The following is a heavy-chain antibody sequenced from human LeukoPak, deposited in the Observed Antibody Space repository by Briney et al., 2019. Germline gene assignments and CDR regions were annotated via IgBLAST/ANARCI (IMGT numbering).Heavy chain of an antibody. CDR3: ARGDTAMVQLPDAFDI. CDR2: INTNTGNP. Sequence: GASVKVSCKASGYTFTSYAMNWVRQAPGQGLEWMGWINTNTGNPTYAQGFTGRFVFSLDTSVNTAYLRISSLKAEDTAVYYCARGDTAMVQLPDAFDIWGQGTMVTVSS. J-gene: IGHJ3*02. D-gene: IGHD5-18*01. CDR1: GYTFTSYA. V-gene: IGHV7-4-1*02.